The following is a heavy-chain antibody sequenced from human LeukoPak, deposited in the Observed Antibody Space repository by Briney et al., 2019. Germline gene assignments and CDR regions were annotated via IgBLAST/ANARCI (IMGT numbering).Heavy chain of an antibody. CDR1: GYTFTGYY. J-gene: IGHJ4*02. CDR3: ARTIRRTAMVPYYFDY. Sequence: ASVKVSFKASGYTFTGYYMHWVRQAPGQGLEWMGRINPNSGGTNYAQKFQGRVTMTRDTSISTAYMELSRLRSDDTAVYYCARTIRRTAMVPYYFDYWGQGTLVTVSS. CDR2: INPNSGGT. V-gene: IGHV1-2*06. D-gene: IGHD5-18*01.